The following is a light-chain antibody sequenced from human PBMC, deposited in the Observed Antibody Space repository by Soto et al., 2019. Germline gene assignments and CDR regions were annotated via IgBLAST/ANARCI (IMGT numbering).Light chain of an antibody. Sequence: EIMLSQSPCTLSLTPGERATLSCRASQSVSSSYLAWYQQKPGQAPRLFIYAASIRATGIPDRFSGSGSGTEFTLTINSLQSEDSAVYYCQQHNQWPITFGQGTLLE. CDR3: QQHNQWPIT. CDR1: QSVSSSY. V-gene: IGKV3D-15*01. CDR2: AAS. J-gene: IGKJ5*01.